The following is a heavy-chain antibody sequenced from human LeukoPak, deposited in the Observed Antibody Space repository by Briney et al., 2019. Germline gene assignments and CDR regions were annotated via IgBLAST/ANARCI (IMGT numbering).Heavy chain of an antibody. CDR2: IYYSGST. CDR3: ARLNNWGSLA. D-gene: IGHD7-27*01. V-gene: IGHV4-59*06. CDR1: GGSISSYY. J-gene: IGHJ3*01. Sequence: SETLSLTCTVSGGSISSYYWSWIRQPPGKGLEWIGYIYYSGSTYYNPSLKSRVTISVDTSKNQFSLKLSSVTAADTAVYYCARLNNWGSLAWGQGTMVTVSS.